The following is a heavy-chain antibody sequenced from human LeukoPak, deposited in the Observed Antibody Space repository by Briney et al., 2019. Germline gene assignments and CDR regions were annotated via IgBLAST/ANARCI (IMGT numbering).Heavy chain of an antibody. CDR3: ARAGVMDIVDSWGARGYFDY. D-gene: IGHD5-12*01. Sequence: SETLSLTCAVYGGSFSGYYWSWIRQPPGKGLEWIGEINHSGSTNYNPSLKSRVTISVDTSKNQFSLKLSSVTAADTAVYYCARAGVMDIVDSWGARGYFDYWGQGTLVTVSS. CDR2: INHSGST. J-gene: IGHJ4*02. CDR1: GGSFSGYY. V-gene: IGHV4-34*01.